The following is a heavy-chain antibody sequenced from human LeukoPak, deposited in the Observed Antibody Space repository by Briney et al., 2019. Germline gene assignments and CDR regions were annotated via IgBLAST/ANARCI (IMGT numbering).Heavy chain of an antibody. CDR1: GFTFSTYW. D-gene: IGHD3-22*01. CDR3: ARDYYDSSGYYSLDY. J-gene: IGHJ4*02. CDR2: IISDGSST. Sequence: GGSMRLSCAASGFTFSTYWMHWVRQAPGKGLVWVSRIISDGSSTSYADSVKGRFTVSRDNAKNSLYLEMNSLRAEDTAVYFCARDYYDSSGYYSLDYWGQGTLVTVSS. V-gene: IGHV3-74*01.